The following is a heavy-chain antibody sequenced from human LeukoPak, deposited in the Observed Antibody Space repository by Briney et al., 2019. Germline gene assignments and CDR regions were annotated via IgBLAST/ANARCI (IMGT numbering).Heavy chain of an antibody. Sequence: PSETLSLTCTVSGYSISSGYYWGWLRPPPGKGLEWVGSIYHSGSTYYNPSLKSRVTISVDTSKNQFSLKLSSVTAADTAVYYCASLGYYDFWSGLWGYWGQGTLVTVSS. J-gene: IGHJ4*02. V-gene: IGHV4-38-2*02. D-gene: IGHD3-3*01. CDR2: IYHSGST. CDR3: ASLGYYDFWSGLWGY. CDR1: GYSISSGYY.